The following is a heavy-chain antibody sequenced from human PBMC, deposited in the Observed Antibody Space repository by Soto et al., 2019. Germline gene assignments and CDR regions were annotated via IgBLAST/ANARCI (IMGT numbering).Heavy chain of an antibody. CDR1: GGSISSGDYY. D-gene: IGHD3-22*01. J-gene: IGHJ4*02. Sequence: QVQLQESGPGLVKPSQTLSLTCTVSGGSISSGDYYWSWIRQPPGKVLEWIGYIYYSGSTYYKPSLKSRVTISVDTSKNQVSLKLSSVTAADTAVYYCARVAYYDSSGYPFDYWGQGTLVTVSS. V-gene: IGHV4-30-4*01. CDR3: ARVAYYDSSGYPFDY. CDR2: IYYSGST.